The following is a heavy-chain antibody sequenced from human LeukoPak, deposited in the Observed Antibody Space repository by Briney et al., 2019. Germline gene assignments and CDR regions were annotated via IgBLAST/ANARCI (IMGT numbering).Heavy chain of an antibody. Sequence: PGGSLRLSCAASGFTFSSYAMSWVRQAPGKGLEWVSAISGSGGSTHHADSVKGRFTISRDNSKNTLFLQMNSLRAEDTAVYYCAKDLSSTSVLNFDYWGQGTLVTVSS. V-gene: IGHV3-23*01. D-gene: IGHD2-2*01. CDR3: AKDLSSTSVLNFDY. CDR2: ISGSGGST. CDR1: GFTFSSYA. J-gene: IGHJ4*02.